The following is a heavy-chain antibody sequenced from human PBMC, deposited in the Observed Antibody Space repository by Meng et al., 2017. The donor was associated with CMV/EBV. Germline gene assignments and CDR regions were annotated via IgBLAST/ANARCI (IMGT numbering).Heavy chain of an antibody. CDR1: GGSISSYY. D-gene: IGHD2-2*01. V-gene: IGHV4-4*07. J-gene: IGHJ5*02. CDR2: IYTSGST. Sequence: QGQLEESGPGLVKHSETLSLTCTVSGGSISSYYWSWIRQPAGKGLEWIGRIYTSGSTNYNPSLKSRVTMSVDTSKNQFSLKLSSVTAADTAVYYCARDLRNCSSTSCANWFDPWGQGTLVTVSS. CDR3: ARDLRNCSSTSCANWFDP.